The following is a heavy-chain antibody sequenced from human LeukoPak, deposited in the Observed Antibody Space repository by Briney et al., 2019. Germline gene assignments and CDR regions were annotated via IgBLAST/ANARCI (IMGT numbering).Heavy chain of an antibody. Sequence: GASVKVSCKASGGTFSSYAISWVRQAPGQGLEWMGGIIPIFGTANYAQKFQGRVTITADKSTSTAYMELSSLRSEDTAVYYCAGSGFRGVNWFDPWGQGTLVTVSS. CDR1: GGTFSSYA. V-gene: IGHV1-69*06. J-gene: IGHJ5*02. D-gene: IGHD3-10*01. CDR3: AGSGFRGVNWFDP. CDR2: IIPIFGTA.